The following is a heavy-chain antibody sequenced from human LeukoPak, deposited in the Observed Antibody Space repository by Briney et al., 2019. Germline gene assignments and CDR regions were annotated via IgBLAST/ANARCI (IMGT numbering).Heavy chain of an antibody. V-gene: IGHV4-4*07. CDR1: GGSISSYY. CDR3: ARANIVVVPAAIEVDWFDP. J-gene: IGHJ5*02. Sequence: SETLSLTCTVSGGSISSYYWSWIRQPAGKGLEWIGRIYTSGSTNYNPSLKSRVTMSVDTSKNQFSLKLSSVTAADTAVYYCARANIVVVPAAIEVDWFDPWGQGTLVTVSS. D-gene: IGHD2-2*01. CDR2: IYTSGST.